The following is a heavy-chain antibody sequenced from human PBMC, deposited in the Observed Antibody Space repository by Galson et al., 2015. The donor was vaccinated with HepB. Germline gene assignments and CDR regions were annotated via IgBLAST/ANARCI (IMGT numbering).Heavy chain of an antibody. CDR1: GFTFSSYG. V-gene: IGHV3-30*18. J-gene: IGHJ4*02. Sequence: SLRLSCAASGFTFSSYGMHWVRQAPGKGLEWVAVISNDESNKYYADSVKGRFTISRDNSKNTLYLQMNSLRAEDTAVYYCAKPYYYDSGGYYVYWGQGTLVTVST. CDR2: ISNDESNK. D-gene: IGHD3-22*01. CDR3: AKPYYYDSGGYYVY.